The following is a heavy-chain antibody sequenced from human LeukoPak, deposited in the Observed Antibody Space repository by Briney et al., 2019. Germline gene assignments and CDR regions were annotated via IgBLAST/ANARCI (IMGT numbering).Heavy chain of an antibody. V-gene: IGHV1-24*01. Sequence: ASVKVSCKVSGYTLTELSMHWVRQAPGKGLEWMGGFDPEDGETIYAQKFQGRVTMTEDTSTDTAYMELSSLRSEDTAVYYCARDQGVRGVIISSGFDYWGQGTLVTVSS. CDR3: ARDQGVRGVIISSGFDY. CDR1: GYTLTELS. J-gene: IGHJ4*02. D-gene: IGHD3-10*01. CDR2: FDPEDGET.